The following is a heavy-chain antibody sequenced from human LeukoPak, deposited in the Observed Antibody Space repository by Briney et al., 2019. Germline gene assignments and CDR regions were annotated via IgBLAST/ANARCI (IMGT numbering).Heavy chain of an antibody. V-gene: IGHV3-64*01. Sequence: GGSLRLSCAASGFTFDSYAMHWVRQAPGKGLEYVSSISSNGGSTYYANSVKGRFTISRDNSKNTLYLQMGSLRAEGMAVYYCARVGTYGDYGPFDYWGQGTLVTVSS. J-gene: IGHJ4*02. CDR3: ARVGTYGDYGPFDY. CDR1: GFTFDSYA. D-gene: IGHD4-17*01. CDR2: ISSNGGST.